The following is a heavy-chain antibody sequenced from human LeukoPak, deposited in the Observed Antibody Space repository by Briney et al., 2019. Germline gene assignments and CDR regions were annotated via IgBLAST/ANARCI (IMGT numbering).Heavy chain of an antibody. Sequence: SETLSLTCTVSGGSISSYYWSWIRQPPGKGLEWIGYIYYSGSTNYNPSLKSRVTISADTTKIQFSLKLCSVNAADTAVYYCARDRGSDSSGYNVARYYFDYWGQGTLVTVSS. CDR2: IYYSGST. D-gene: IGHD3-22*01. J-gene: IGHJ4*02. V-gene: IGHV4-59*01. CDR3: ARDRGSDSSGYNVARYYFDY. CDR1: GGSISSYY.